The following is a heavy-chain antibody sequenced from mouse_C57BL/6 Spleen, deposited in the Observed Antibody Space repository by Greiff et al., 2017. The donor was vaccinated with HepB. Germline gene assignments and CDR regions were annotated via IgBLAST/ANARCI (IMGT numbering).Heavy chain of an antibody. V-gene: IGHV5-4*03. J-gene: IGHJ4*01. Sequence: EVKLVESGGGLVKPGGSLKLSCAASGFTFSSYAMSWVRQTPEKRLEWVATISDGGSYTYYPDNVKGRFTISRDNAKNNLYLQMSHLKSEDTAMYYCARDGNYVGYYAMDYWGQGTSVTVSS. CDR1: GFTFSSYA. D-gene: IGHD2-1*01. CDR3: ARDGNYVGYYAMDY. CDR2: ISDGGSYT.